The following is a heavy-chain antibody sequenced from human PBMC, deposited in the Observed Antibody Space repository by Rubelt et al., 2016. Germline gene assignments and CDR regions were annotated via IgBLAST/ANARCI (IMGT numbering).Heavy chain of an antibody. D-gene: IGHD4-17*01. CDR2: IYYSGST. CDR1: GGSFSGYY. CDR3: ARGSDYGDYAYYFDY. Sequence: QVQLQQWGAGLLKPSETLSLTCAVYGGSFSGYYWSWIRQPPGKGLEWIGSIYYSGSTYYNPSLKSRVTISVDTSKNQFSLKLSSVTAADTAVYYCARGSDYGDYAYYFDYWGQGTLVTVSS. V-gene: IGHV4-34*01. J-gene: IGHJ4*02.